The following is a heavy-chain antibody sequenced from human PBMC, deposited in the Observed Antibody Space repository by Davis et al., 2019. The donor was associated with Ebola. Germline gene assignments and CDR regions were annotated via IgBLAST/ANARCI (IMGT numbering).Heavy chain of an antibody. CDR1: GGSVSSGSYY. CDR3: ARHRVTGYWYFDL. D-gene: IGHD2-21*02. Sequence: LRLSCTVSGGSVSSGSYYWSWIRQPAGKGLEWIGRIYTSGSTNYNPSLKSRVTMSVDTSKNQFSLKLSSVTAADTAVYYCARHRVTGYWYFDLWGRGTLVTVSS. CDR2: IYTSGST. J-gene: IGHJ2*01. V-gene: IGHV4-61*02.